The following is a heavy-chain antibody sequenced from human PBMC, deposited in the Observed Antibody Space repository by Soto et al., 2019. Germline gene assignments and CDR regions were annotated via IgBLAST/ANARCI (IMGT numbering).Heavy chain of an antibody. J-gene: IGHJ3*02. CDR3: AKDPNGNYVGAFDI. D-gene: IGHD1-7*01. CDR1: GFTFSPYA. Sequence: GGSLRLSCVASGFTFSPYAMSWVRQAPRKGLEWVSGISSSGDNTYYADSVKGRFTISRDNSKNMLYLQMSSLRADDTALYYCAKDPNGNYVGAFDIRGQGTMVTVSS. CDR2: ISSSGDNT. V-gene: IGHV3-23*01.